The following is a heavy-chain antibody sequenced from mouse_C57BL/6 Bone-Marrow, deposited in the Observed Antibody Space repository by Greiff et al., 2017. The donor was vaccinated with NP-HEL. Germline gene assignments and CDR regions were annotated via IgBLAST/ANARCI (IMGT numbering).Heavy chain of an antibody. Sequence: EVQLQQSGPVLVKPGASVKMSCKASGYTFTDYYMNWVKQSHGKSLEWIGVINPYNGGTSYNQKFKGKATLTVDKSSSTAYMELNSLTSEDSAVYYCAGYYGSSFFDYWGQGTTLTVSS. J-gene: IGHJ2*01. V-gene: IGHV1-19*01. D-gene: IGHD1-1*01. CDR1: GYTFTDYY. CDR2: INPYNGGT. CDR3: AGYYGSSFFDY.